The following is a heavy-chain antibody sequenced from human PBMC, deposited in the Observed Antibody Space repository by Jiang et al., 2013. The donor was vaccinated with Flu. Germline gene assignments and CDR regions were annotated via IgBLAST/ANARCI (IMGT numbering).Heavy chain of an antibody. CDR1: RYY. CDR3: VRVHYDSSGYYGGPFDF. Sequence: RYYITGCDRPLGQGLEWMGLXNPGGGRANFARNFQGRVTMTRDTSTSTVFMDLSSLRSEDTAVYYCVRVHYDSSGYYGGPFDFWGQGTLVTVSS. D-gene: IGHD3-22*01. V-gene: IGHV1-46*03. CDR2: XNPGGGRA. J-gene: IGHJ4*02.